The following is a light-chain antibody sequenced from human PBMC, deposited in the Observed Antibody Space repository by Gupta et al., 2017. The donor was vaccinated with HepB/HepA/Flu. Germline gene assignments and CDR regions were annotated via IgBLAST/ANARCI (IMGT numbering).Light chain of an antibody. CDR2: RSN. CDR1: GPNIGLKY. V-gene: IGLV1-47*01. Sequence: GTPGQRVTISCSGSGPNIGLKYIHWYQQLPGTAPKVLIFRSNQRPSGVPDRFSGSTSGTSASLAIIGLRSEDEADYYCAAWDNSRSGEVFGTGTKLTGL. J-gene: IGLJ1*01. CDR3: AAWDNSRSGEV.